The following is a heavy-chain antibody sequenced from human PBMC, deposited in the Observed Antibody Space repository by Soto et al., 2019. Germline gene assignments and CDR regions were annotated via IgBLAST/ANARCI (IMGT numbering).Heavy chain of an antibody. CDR3: VKEEGGSGSYIPAPSNFDY. CDR2: ISWNSVTI. D-gene: IGHD3-10*01. Sequence: GGSLRLSCAASGFTFDDYAMHWVQQAPGKGLEWVSTISWNSVTIRYADSVKGRFTISRDNAKNSLYLQMNSLGAEDTALYYCVKEEGGSGSYIPAPSNFDYWGQGTLVTVSS. V-gene: IGHV3-9*01. CDR1: GFTFDDYA. J-gene: IGHJ4*02.